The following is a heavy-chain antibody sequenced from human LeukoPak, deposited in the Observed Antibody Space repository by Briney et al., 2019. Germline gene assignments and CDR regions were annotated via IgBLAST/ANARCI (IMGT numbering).Heavy chain of an antibody. D-gene: IGHD4-17*01. Sequence: GGSLRLSCAASGFTFSNYWIHWVRQAPGKGLVWVSRIDNAGSITTYADSVKGRFTISRDNAKNSLYLQMNSLRAEDTAVYYCARDGAYGDLYNWFDPWGQGTLVTVSS. CDR1: GFTFSNYW. V-gene: IGHV3-74*03. CDR3: ARDGAYGDLYNWFDP. J-gene: IGHJ5*02. CDR2: IDNAGSIT.